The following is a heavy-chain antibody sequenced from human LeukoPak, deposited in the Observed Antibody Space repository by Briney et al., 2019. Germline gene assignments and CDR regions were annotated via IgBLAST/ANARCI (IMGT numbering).Heavy chain of an antibody. CDR1: GYTFTSYG. Sequence: GASVKVSCKASGYTFTSYGISSVRLAPGQGLEWMGWSSSYNGSTNYAQKLQGRVTMTTDTSTSTAYMELRSLRSDDTAVYYCARDRTYYYDSSGYYYFDYWGQGTLVTVSS. J-gene: IGHJ4*02. CDR3: ARDRTYYYDSSGYYYFDY. CDR2: SSSYNGST. V-gene: IGHV1-18*01. D-gene: IGHD3-22*01.